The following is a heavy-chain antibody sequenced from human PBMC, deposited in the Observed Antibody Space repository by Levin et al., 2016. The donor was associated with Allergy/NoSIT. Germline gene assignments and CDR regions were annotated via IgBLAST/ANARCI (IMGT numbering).Heavy chain of an antibody. V-gene: IGHV3-30*04. D-gene: IGHD4-17*01. J-gene: IGHJ5*02. CDR1: GFTFNNYA. Sequence: GGSLRLSCAASGFTFNNYAMHWVRQAPGKGLEWVAVISYDGSNKYYADSVKGRFTISRDNSENTLFLQMDSLTAEDTAVYYCARDGRPLYGDYLENWFDTWGQGILVTVSS. CDR2: ISYDGSNK. CDR3: ARDGRPLYGDYLENWFDT.